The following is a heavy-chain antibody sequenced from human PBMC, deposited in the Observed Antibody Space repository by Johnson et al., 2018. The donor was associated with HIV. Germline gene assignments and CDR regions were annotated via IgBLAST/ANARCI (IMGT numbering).Heavy chain of an antibody. J-gene: IGHJ3*02. CDR1: GFTFSSYA. Sequence: QVQLVESGGGLVQPGGSLRLSCAASGFTFSSYAMSWVRQAPGKGLEWVAVISYDGSNKYYADSVKGRFTISRDNSKNTLYLQMNSLRAEDTAVYYCARPIARGASDIWGQGTMVTVSS. D-gene: IGHD3-10*01. CDR2: ISYDGSNK. V-gene: IGHV3-30-3*01. CDR3: ARPIARGASDI.